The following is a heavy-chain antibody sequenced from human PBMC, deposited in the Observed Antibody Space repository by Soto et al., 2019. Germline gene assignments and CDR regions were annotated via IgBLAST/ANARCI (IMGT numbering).Heavy chain of an antibody. J-gene: IGHJ4*02. CDR3: ARRIAARPWVAY. Sequence: SETLSLTCTVSGGSISSSSYYRGWIRQPPGKGLEWIGSIYYSGSTYYNPSLKSRVTISVDTSKNQFSLKLSSVTAADTAVYYCARRIAARPWVAYWGQGTLVTVSS. D-gene: IGHD6-6*01. CDR2: IYYSGST. V-gene: IGHV4-39*01. CDR1: GGSISSSSYY.